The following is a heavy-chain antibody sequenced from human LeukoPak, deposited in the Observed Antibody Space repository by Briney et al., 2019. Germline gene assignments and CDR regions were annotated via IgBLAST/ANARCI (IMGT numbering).Heavy chain of an antibody. J-gene: IGHJ4*02. V-gene: IGHV4-61*02. Sequence: SETLSLTCSVSGGSVTSGSYYWSWIRQPAGKGLEWIGRISTSGSTNYNPSLKSRVTMSLDTSKNQFSLKLNSVTAADTAVYYCARGAALAIDYWGQGALVTVSS. CDR1: GGSVTSGSYY. CDR3: ARGAALAIDY. D-gene: IGHD2-15*01. CDR2: ISTSGST.